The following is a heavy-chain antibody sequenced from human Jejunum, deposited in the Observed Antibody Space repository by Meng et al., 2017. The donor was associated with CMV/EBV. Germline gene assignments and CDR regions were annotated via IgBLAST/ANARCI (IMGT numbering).Heavy chain of an antibody. V-gene: IGHV3-21*04. CDR2: SSSLSNYI. CDR3: AREGREFDF. Sequence: RSCAASGFLFSSYTINWIRQAPGKGLEWISSSSSLSNYIYYADSVKGRFTVSRDNAQKSVHLRLDNLKDEDTAVYYCAREGREFDFWGQGALVTVSS. J-gene: IGHJ5*01. CDR1: GFLFSSYT.